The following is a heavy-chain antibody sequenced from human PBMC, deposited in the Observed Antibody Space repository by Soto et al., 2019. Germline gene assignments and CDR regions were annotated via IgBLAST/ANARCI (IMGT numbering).Heavy chain of an antibody. CDR3: ARILLGYCSGGSCHDY. V-gene: IGHV2-70*11. J-gene: IGHJ4*02. Sequence: TLSLTCTVSGGSISSYYWSGIRQPPGKALEWLARIDWDDDKYYSTSLKTRLTISKDTSKNQVVLTMTNMDPVDTATYYCARILLGYCSGGSCHDYWGQGTLVTVSS. CDR1: GGSISSYY. D-gene: IGHD2-15*01. CDR2: IDWDDDK.